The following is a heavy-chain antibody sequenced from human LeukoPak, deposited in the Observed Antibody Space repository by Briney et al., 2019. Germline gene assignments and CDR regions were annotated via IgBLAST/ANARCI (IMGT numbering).Heavy chain of an antibody. CDR3: ARCPTRKVVAATRNHYGMDV. CDR1: GYTFTSYD. J-gene: IGHJ6*02. D-gene: IGHD2-15*01. Sequence: ASVKVSCKASGYTFTSYDINWVRQATGQGREWMGWMNPNSGNTGYAQKFQGRVTMTRNTSISTAYMELSSLRSEDTAVYYCARCPTRKVVAATRNHYGMDVWGQGTTVTVSS. V-gene: IGHV1-8*01. CDR2: MNPNSGNT.